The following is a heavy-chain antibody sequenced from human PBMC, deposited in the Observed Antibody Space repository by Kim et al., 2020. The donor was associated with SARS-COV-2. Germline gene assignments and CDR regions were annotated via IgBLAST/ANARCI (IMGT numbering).Heavy chain of an antibody. D-gene: IGHD4-17*01. J-gene: IGHJ4*02. CDR1: GFIFRSYG. CDR2: IWYDGSIK. V-gene: IGHV3-33*08. CDR3: ATAPADGDGYY. Sequence: GGSLRLSCAASGFIFRSYGMHWVRQAPGKGLEWVAVIWYDGSIKYYADSVKGRFTISRDNSKNTLYLQMNSLRAEDTAVYYCATAPADGDGYYWGQGTLVTVSS.